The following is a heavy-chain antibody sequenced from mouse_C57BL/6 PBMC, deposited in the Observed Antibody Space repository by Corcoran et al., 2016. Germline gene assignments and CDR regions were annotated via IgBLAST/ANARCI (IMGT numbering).Heavy chain of an antibody. J-gene: IGHJ1*03. CDR1: GYTFTNYW. D-gene: IGHD1-1*01. V-gene: IGHV1-63*01. CDR3: ARSSIYYYGSSYAYWYFDV. CDR2: IYPGGGYT. Sequence: QVQLQQSGAELVRPGTSVKMSCKASGYTFTNYWIGWAKQRPGHGLEWIGDIYPGGGYTNYNEKFKGKATLTADKSSSTAYMQFSSLTSEDSAIYYCARSSIYYYGSSYAYWYFDVWGTGTTVTVSS.